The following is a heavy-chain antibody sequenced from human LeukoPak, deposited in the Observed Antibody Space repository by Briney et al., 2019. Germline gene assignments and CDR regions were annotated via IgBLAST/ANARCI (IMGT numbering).Heavy chain of an antibody. CDR3: ARHVGYGRGYYYYYMDV. D-gene: IGHD3-10*01. CDR2: IYYSGST. Sequence: PSETLSLTCTVSGGSISSSSYYWGWIRQPPGKGLEWIGSIYYSGSTYYNPSLKSRVTISVDTSKNQFSLKLSSVTAADTAVYYCARHVGYGRGYYYYYMDVWGKGTTVTVSS. J-gene: IGHJ6*03. CDR1: GGSISSSSYY. V-gene: IGHV4-39*01.